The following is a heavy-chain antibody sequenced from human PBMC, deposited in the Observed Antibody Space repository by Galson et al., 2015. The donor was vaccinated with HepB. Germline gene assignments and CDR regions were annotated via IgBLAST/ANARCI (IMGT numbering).Heavy chain of an antibody. D-gene: IGHD3-16*01. J-gene: IGHJ5*02. CDR1: GFTYSSYG. CDR2: ISYDGSNK. CDR3: AKALALGVNYWFDP. Sequence: SLRLSCAASGFTYSSYGMHWVRQAPGKGLEGVAVISYDGSNKYYADSVKGRFTISRDNSKNTLYLQMNSLRAEDTAVYYCAKALALGVNYWFDPWGQGTLVTVSS. V-gene: IGHV3-30*18.